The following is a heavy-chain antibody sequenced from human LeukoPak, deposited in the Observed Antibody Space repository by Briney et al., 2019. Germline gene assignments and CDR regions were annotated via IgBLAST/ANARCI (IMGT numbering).Heavy chain of an antibody. CDR2: MIHIFGME. CDR1: GGTLSSYA. CDR3: ARDGGIIREGYNSYWFDP. V-gene: IGHV1-69*10. D-gene: IGHD5-24*01. J-gene: IGHJ5*02. Sequence: SVNASSKPSGGTLSSYAISWVLQPPGPGLGGRGGMIHIFGMENQAQTFQDRVTITADKSTSTAYMELSSLSSEHSAVYYCARDGGIIREGYNSYWFDPWGQGTLVTVSS.